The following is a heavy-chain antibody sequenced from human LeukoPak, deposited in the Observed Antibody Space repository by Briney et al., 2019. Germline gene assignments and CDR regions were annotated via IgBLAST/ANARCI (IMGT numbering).Heavy chain of an antibody. CDR3: AIPPGSSLDY. V-gene: IGHV3-48*03. Sequence: PGGSLRLSCAASGFTFSSYEMNWVRQAPGKGLEWVSYISSSGSTIYYADSVKGRFTVSRDNAKNSLYLQMNSLRAEDTAVYYCAIPPGSSLDYWGQGTLVTVSS. CDR1: GFTFSSYE. J-gene: IGHJ4*02. CDR2: ISSSGSTI. D-gene: IGHD6-6*01.